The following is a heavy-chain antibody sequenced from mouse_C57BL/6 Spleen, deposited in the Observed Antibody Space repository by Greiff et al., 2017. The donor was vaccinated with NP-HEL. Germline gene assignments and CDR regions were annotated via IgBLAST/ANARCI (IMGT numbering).Heavy chain of an antibody. CDR2: IHPNSGST. CDR3: ARRDCDYFDY. J-gene: IGHJ2*01. V-gene: IGHV1-64*01. CDR1: GYTFTSYW. Sequence: QVQLQQPGAELIKPGASVKLSCKASGYTFTSYWMHWVKQRPGQGLEWIGMIHPNSGSTNYNEKFKSKATLTVDKSSSTAYMQLSSLTSEDSAVYYCARRDCDYFDYWGQGTTLTVSS.